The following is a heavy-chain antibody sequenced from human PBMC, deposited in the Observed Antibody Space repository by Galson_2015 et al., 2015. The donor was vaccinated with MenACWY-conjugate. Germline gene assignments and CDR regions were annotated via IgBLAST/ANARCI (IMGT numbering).Heavy chain of an antibody. J-gene: IGHJ5*02. CDR1: GFSVTDNR. V-gene: IGHV3-53*01. Sequence: SLRLSCAVSGFSVTDNRLSWVRQAPGKGPEWIAMVDRVGATIYADSVRGRFTVSRDNFKNTVILQMSSLRAEDTAVYRCSRGYDWCSYFRAWGQGAQVTVSS. CDR2: VDRVGAT. CDR3: SRGYDWCSYFRA. D-gene: IGHD2-8*01.